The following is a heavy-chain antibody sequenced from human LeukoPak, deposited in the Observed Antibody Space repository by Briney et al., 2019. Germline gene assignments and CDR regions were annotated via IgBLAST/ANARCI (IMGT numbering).Heavy chain of an antibody. D-gene: IGHD1-26*01. V-gene: IGHV4-4*09. CDR2: VYTSGST. J-gene: IGHJ6*03. CDR1: GGSMNNYY. CDR3: ARTTTGGYYYYYYMDV. Sequence: SETLSLTCTVSGGSMNNYYWSWIRKPPGKGLEWIGYVYTSGSTLYNPSLNSRVTISIDTSRNHFSLRLTSVTAADTAVFYRARTTTGGYYYYYYMDVWGKGATVTVSS.